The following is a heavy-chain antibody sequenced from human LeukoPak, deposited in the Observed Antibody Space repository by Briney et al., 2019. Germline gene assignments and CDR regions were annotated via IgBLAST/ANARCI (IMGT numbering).Heavy chain of an antibody. CDR1: GFTFNRNA. D-gene: IGHD6-19*01. J-gene: IGHJ4*02. CDR3: VRRGDASSGWGDHDF. Sequence: GGSLRLSCAASGFTFNRNAISWVRQTPGKGLEWVSTIGGSGDKTFYADSVKGRFTISRDNSKNMVHLQMNSLTGEDTALYYCVRRGDASSGWGDHDFWGQGALVTVSS. V-gene: IGHV3-23*01. CDR2: IGGSGDKT.